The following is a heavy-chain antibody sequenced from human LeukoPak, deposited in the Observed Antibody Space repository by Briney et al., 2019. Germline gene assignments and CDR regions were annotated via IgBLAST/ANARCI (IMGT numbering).Heavy chain of an antibody. V-gene: IGHV3-30*18. CDR3: AKGEYNWKPNWFDP. CDR1: GFTFSSYG. D-gene: IGHD1-1*01. J-gene: IGHJ5*02. Sequence: PGRSLRLSCAASGFTFSSYGMHWVRRAPGKGLEWVAVISYDGSNKYYADSVKGRFTISRDNSKNTLYLQMNSLRAEDTAVYYCAKGEYNWKPNWFDPWGQGTLVTVSS. CDR2: ISYDGSNK.